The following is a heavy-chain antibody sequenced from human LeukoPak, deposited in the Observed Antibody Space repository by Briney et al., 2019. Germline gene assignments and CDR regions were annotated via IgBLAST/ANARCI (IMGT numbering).Heavy chain of an antibody. CDR3: ARSWTPVVITTFGYWFDP. Sequence: SQTLSLTCTVSGGSISSGDYYWSWIRQPPGKGLEWIGYIYYSRSTYYNPSLKSRVTISVDTSKNQFSLKLSSVTAADTAVYYCARSWTPVVITTFGYWFDPRGQGTLVTVSS. CDR1: GGSISSGDYY. D-gene: IGHD3-22*01. CDR2: IYYSRST. V-gene: IGHV4-30-4*01. J-gene: IGHJ5*02.